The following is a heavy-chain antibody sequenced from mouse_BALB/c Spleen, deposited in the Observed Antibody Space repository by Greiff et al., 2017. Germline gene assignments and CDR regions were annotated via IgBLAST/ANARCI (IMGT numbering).Heavy chain of an antibody. CDR2: ISYSGST. D-gene: IGHD1-1*01. CDR1: GYSITSDYA. CDR3: ARFTPSTGWYFDV. J-gene: IGHJ1*01. Sequence: EVKLMESGPGLVKPSQSLSLTCTVTGYSITSDYAWNWIRQFPGNKLEWMGYISYSGSTSYNPSLKSRISITRDTSKNQFFLQLNSVTTEDTATYYCARFTPSTGWYFDVWGAGTTVTVSS. V-gene: IGHV3-2*02.